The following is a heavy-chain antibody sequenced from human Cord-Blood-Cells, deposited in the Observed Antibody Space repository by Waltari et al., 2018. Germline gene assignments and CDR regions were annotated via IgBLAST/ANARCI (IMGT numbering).Heavy chain of an antibody. V-gene: IGHV5-51*01. J-gene: IGHJ4*02. CDR3: ATASGIAAAGVAFDY. CDR1: GYSFTSYW. Sequence: EVQLVQSGAEVKKPGESLKISCKGSGYSFTSYWIGWVRQMPGKGLEWMGIIYPGDSDTRYIPSFQGQVTISADKSISTAYLQWSSLKASDTAMYYCATASGIAAAGVAFDYWGQGTLVTVSS. CDR2: IYPGDSDT. D-gene: IGHD6-13*01.